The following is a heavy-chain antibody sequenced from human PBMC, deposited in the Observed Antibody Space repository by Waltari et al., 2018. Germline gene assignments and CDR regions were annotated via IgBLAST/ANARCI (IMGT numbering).Heavy chain of an antibody. Sequence: QVQLVQSGAEVQKPGASLKVSCTASGYTFTAYYVSCVRQAPGQGLGWLGWGNPNSGGANYEQKFQGRVTMTGDTSISTAYMELSRLGSDDTAVYYCARGYSSVDYFDYWGQGTLVTVSS. J-gene: IGHJ4*02. V-gene: IGHV1-2*02. CDR1: GYTFTAYY. CDR3: ARGYSSVDYFDY. CDR2: GNPNSGGA. D-gene: IGHD6-19*01.